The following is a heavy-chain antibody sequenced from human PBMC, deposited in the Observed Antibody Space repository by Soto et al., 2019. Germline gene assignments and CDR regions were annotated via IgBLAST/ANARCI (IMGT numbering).Heavy chain of an antibody. D-gene: IGHD2-2*01. CDR2: INPNSGGT. J-gene: IGHJ3*02. CDR1: GYTFNGYY. CDR3: ARDRRYCSSTSCQGGAFDI. Sequence: ASVKVSCKASGYTFNGYYMHWVRQAPGQGLEWMGWINPNSGGTNYAQKFQGWVTMTRDTSISTAYMELSRLRSDDTAVYYCARDRRYCSSTSCQGGAFDIWGQGTMVTVSS. V-gene: IGHV1-2*04.